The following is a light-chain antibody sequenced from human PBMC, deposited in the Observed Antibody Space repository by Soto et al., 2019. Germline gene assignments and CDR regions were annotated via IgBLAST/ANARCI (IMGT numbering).Light chain of an antibody. V-gene: IGLV1-40*01. CDR1: SSNIGAGYD. CDR2: GNS. CDR3: QSYDSSLSGRYV. Sequence: QSVLTQPPSVSGAPGQRVTISCTGSSSNIGAGYDVHWYQQLPGTAPKLLIYGNSNRPSGVPDRFSGSKSGTSASLAITGLQAEDEADYYCQSYDSSLSGRYVFGTGTNSPS. J-gene: IGLJ1*01.